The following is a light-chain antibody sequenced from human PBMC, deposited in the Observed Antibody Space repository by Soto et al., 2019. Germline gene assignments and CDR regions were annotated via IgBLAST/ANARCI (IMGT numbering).Light chain of an antibody. J-gene: IGLJ1*01. V-gene: IGLV2-8*01. Sequence: QSALTQPPSASGSPGQSVAISCTGTSSDVGASDYVSGYQQHSGKAPKLLLYEVNKRPSGVPDRFSGSKSGNTASLTVSALQADDEADYYCLSQSGSINVLGTGTKVTVL. CDR3: LSQSGSINV. CDR1: SSDVGASDY. CDR2: EVN.